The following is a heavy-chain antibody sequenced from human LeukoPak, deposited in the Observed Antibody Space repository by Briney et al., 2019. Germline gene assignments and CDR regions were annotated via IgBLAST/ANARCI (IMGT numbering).Heavy chain of an antibody. V-gene: IGHV1-24*01. CDR1: GYTLTELS. D-gene: IGHD3-10*01. J-gene: IGHJ4*02. Sequence: ASVKVSCKVSGYTLTELSMHWVRQAPGKGLEWMGGFDPEDGETIYAQKFQGRVTMTEDTSTDTAYMELSSPRSEDTAVYYCATVSPLWFGELSYDYWGQGTLVTVSS. CDR2: FDPEDGET. CDR3: ATVSPLWFGELSYDY.